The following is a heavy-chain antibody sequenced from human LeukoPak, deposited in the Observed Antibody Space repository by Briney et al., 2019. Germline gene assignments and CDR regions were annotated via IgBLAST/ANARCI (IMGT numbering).Heavy chain of an antibody. Sequence: PSETLSLTCTVSGGSISSYYWSWIRQPAGKGLEWIGLIYTSGSTNYNPSLKSRVTMSVDTSKNQFSLKLSSVTAADTAVYYCARAPIFGVVISDAFDIWGQGTMVTVSS. V-gene: IGHV4-4*07. CDR1: GGSISSYY. CDR3: ARAPIFGVVISDAFDI. J-gene: IGHJ3*02. D-gene: IGHD3-3*02. CDR2: IYTSGST.